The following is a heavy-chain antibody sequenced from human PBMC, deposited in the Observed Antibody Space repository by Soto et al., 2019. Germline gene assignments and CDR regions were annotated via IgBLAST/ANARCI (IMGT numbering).Heavy chain of an antibody. CDR2: IWYDGSNK. D-gene: IGHD5-12*01. V-gene: IGHV3-33*01. CDR1: GFTFSRYG. CDR3: ARDIEFVDIVSTIVHHCSFSAMDV. J-gene: IGHJ6*02. Sequence: PGGSLRLSCEVSGFTFSRYGMHWVRQAPGKGLEWVASIWYDGSNKNYGDSVKGRFTVSRDDLKNTVCLQMKSLRVEDTAVYYCARDIEFVDIVSTIVHHCSFSAMDVWGQGTTVTVSS.